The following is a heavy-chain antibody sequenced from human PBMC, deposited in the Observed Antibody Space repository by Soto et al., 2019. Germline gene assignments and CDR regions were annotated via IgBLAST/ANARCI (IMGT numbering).Heavy chain of an antibody. CDR2: ISAYNGDT. CDR1: GYSFTNYG. J-gene: IGHJ6*03. V-gene: IGHV1-18*01. CDR3: ARDRGVAQPVDGNTHYYYYMDV. Sequence: QDQLVQSGGEVKKPGASVKVSCKASGYSFTNYGITWVRQAPGQGFEWMGWISAYNGDTNYAQKLQGRVTMTTDASTSTDYLELRRLRSDDTALYYCARDRGVAQPVDGNTHYYYYMDVWGKGTTVTVSS. D-gene: IGHD5-12*01.